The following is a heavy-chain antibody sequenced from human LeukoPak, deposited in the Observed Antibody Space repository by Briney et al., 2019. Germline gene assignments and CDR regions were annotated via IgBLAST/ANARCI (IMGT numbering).Heavy chain of an antibody. CDR3: ARVRGMYINDAFDI. Sequence: SETLSLTCTASGGSISSYYWSWIRQPAGEGLEWIGRIYSSGSTNYNPSLKSRVTMSVDTSKNQFSLKLSSVTAADTAVYYCARVRGMYINDAFDIWGQGTMVTVSS. D-gene: IGHD3-16*01. CDR1: GGSISSYY. CDR2: IYSSGST. V-gene: IGHV4-4*07. J-gene: IGHJ3*02.